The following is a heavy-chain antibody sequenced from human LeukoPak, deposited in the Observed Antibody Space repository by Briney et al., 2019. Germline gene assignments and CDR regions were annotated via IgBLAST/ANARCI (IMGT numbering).Heavy chain of an antibody. CDR2: ISSSSSYI. Sequence: GGSLSLSFAASGFTFSSYSMNWVRQAPGKGLEWVSSISSSSSYIKYADSVKGRFTISRDNAKNSLYLQMNSLRAEDTAVYYCARALRIYYYFDYWGQGTLVTVSS. D-gene: IGHD1-26*01. V-gene: IGHV3-21*01. CDR1: GFTFSSYS. J-gene: IGHJ4*02. CDR3: ARALRIYYYFDY.